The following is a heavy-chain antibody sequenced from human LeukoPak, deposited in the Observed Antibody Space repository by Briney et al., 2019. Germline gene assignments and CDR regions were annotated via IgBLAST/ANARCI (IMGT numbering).Heavy chain of an antibody. CDR2: ISAYNGNT. J-gene: IGHJ6*02. CDR1: GYTFTSYG. Sequence: ASVKVSRKASGYTFTSYGISWVRQAPGQGLEWMGWISAYNGNTNYAQKLQGRVTMTTDTSTSTAYMELRSLRSDDTAVYYCAVSVGATRRSSYGMDVWGQGTTVTVSS. V-gene: IGHV1-18*01. D-gene: IGHD1-26*01. CDR3: AVSVGATRRSSYGMDV.